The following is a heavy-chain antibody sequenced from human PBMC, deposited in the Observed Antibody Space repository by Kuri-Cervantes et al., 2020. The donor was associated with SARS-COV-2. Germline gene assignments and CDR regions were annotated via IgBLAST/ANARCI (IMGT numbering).Heavy chain of an antibody. Sequence: GSLRLSCTVSGGSISSSSYYWGWIRQPPGKGLEWIGSIYYSGSTYYNPSLKSRVTISVDTSKNQFSLKLSSVTAADTAVYYCARHRYSYGTPDWFDPWGQGTLVIVSS. CDR1: GGSISSSSYY. CDR2: IYYSGST. J-gene: IGHJ5*02. D-gene: IGHD5-18*01. V-gene: IGHV4-39*01. CDR3: ARHRYSYGTPDWFDP.